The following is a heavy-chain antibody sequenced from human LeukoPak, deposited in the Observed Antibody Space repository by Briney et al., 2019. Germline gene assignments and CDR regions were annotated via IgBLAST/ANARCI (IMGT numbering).Heavy chain of an antibody. Sequence: PGGSLRLSCAAAGFTFSDYGMNWVRQAPGKGLEWVSSISSSSSYIYYADSVKGRFTISRDNAKNSLFLQMNSLGAEDMAVYYCASELGRTGGYDIWGQGTMVTVSS. D-gene: IGHD3-22*01. V-gene: IGHV3-21*06. CDR3: ASELGRTGGYDI. J-gene: IGHJ3*02. CDR2: ISSSSSYI. CDR1: GFTFSDYG.